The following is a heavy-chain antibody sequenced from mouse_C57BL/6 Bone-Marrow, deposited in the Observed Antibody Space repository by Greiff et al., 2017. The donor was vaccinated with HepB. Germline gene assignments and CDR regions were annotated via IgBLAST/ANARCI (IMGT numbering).Heavy chain of an antibody. CDR1: GYTFTSYW. J-gene: IGHJ1*03. CDR3: ASPWYFDV. Sequence: QVQLQQPGAELVRPGTSVKLSCKASGYTFTSYWMHWVKQRPGQGLEWIGVIDPSDSYTNYNQKFKGQATLTVDTSSSTAYMQLSSLTSEDSAVYYCASPWYFDVWGTGTTVTVSS. CDR2: IDPSDSYT. V-gene: IGHV1-59*01.